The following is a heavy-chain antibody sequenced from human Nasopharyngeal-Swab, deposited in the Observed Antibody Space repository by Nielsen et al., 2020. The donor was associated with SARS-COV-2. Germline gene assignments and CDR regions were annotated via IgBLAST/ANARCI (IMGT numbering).Heavy chain of an antibody. V-gene: IGHV3-23*01. Sequence: GASLKISCAASGFTFSSYSMSWVRQAPGKGLEWVSAISGSGGSTYYADSVKGRFTISRDNSKNMLYPQMNSLRAEDTAVYFCATTVVTAWGQGTLVTVSS. D-gene: IGHD4-23*01. J-gene: IGHJ5*02. CDR1: GFTFSSYS. CDR3: ATTVVTA. CDR2: ISGSGGST.